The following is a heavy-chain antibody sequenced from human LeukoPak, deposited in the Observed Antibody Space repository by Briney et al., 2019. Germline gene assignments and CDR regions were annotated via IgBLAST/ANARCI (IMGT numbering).Heavy chain of an antibody. D-gene: IGHD4-17*01. Sequence: GGSLRLSCAASGFTFSTYTMNWVRQAPGKGLEWVSYITTTSTTKLYADSVKGRFTISRDNSKNTLYLQMNSLRAEDTAVYYCARVEGLPTTVTTNRYYYYYYYMDVWGKGTTVTISS. V-gene: IGHV3-48*01. CDR3: ARVEGLPTTVTTNRYYYYYYYMDV. CDR2: ITTTSTTK. J-gene: IGHJ6*03. CDR1: GFTFSTYT.